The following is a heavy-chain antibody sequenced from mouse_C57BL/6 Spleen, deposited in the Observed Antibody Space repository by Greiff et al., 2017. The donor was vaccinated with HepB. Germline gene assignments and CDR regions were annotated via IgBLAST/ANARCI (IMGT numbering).Heavy chain of an antibody. CDR1: GFTFSDYG. D-gene: IGHD2-1*01. J-gene: IGHJ1*03. Sequence: VQLKESGGGLVKPGGSLKLSCAASGFTFSDYGMHWVRQAPEKGLEWVAYISSGSSTIYYADTVKGRFTITRDNAKNTLFLQMTSLRSEDTAMYYCARAPSFYGNWYFDVWGTGTTVTVSS. CDR3: ARAPSFYGNWYFDV. V-gene: IGHV5-17*01. CDR2: ISSGSSTI.